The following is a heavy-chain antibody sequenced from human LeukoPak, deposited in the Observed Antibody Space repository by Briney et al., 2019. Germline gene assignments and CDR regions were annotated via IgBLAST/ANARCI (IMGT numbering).Heavy chain of an antibody. Sequence: GESLKISCKGSGYSFTGYWIGWVRQMPGKGLEWMGIIYPGDSDTRYSPSFQGQVTISADKSISTAYLQWSSLKASDTAMYYCARFYCSSTSCYDYFDYWGQGTLVTVSS. D-gene: IGHD2-2*01. CDR2: IYPGDSDT. V-gene: IGHV5-51*01. CDR3: ARFYCSSTSCYDYFDY. J-gene: IGHJ4*02. CDR1: GYSFTGYW.